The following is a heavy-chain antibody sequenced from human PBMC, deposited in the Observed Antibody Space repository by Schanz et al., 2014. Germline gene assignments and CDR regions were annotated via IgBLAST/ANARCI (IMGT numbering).Heavy chain of an antibody. D-gene: IGHD2-2*02. J-gene: IGHJ4*02. CDR3: AGGEYQLLYGN. CDR1: GFTFTTYA. Sequence: DVQLLESGGGLVQPGESLRLSCAASGFTFTTYAMTWIRQAPGKGLEWVSDISDSGDSTHYADSVKGRFTISRDNAKNSLFLQMNSLRAEDTAVYYCAGGEYQLLYGNWGQGTLVTVSS. V-gene: IGHV3-48*04. CDR2: ISDSGDST.